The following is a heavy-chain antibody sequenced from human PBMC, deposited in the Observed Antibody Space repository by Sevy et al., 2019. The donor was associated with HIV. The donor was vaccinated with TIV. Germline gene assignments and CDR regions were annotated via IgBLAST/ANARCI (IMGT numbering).Heavy chain of an antibody. J-gene: IGHJ6*02. Sequence: GGSLRLSCAVSGFTFSSYVMNWVRQAPGKGLEWVSYIGSLGSPINYADSVKGRITISRDNAKNSLYLQMNSLRAEDTAVYYCVRVGIETAFYGMDVWGQGTTVTVSS. CDR1: GFTFSSYV. CDR3: VRVGIETAFYGMDV. CDR2: IGSLGSPI. V-gene: IGHV3-48*03.